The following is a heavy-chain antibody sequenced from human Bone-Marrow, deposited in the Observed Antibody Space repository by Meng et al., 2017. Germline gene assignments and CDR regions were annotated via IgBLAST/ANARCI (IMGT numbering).Heavy chain of an antibody. Sequence: ASVNVSCQASGYTFTSYGISWVRQAPGQGLEWMGWISAYNGNTNYAQKLQGRVTMTRDTSISTAYMELSRLRSDDTAVYYCARDPVLRYFDWLLYQNYYFDYWGQGTLVTVSS. CDR3: ARDPVLRYFDWLLYQNYYFDY. V-gene: IGHV1-18*01. CDR1: GYTFTSYG. J-gene: IGHJ4*02. CDR2: ISAYNGNT. D-gene: IGHD3-9*01.